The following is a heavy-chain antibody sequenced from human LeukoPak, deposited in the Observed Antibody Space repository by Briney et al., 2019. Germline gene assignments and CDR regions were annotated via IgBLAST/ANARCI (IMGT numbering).Heavy chain of an antibody. Sequence: PSQTLSLPCTVSGGSISRGDYYWSRIRQPPGKGLEWIGYIYYSGSTYYNPSLKRRVTISVDTSKNQFSLKLSSVTAADTAVYYCARLPYYDSSGYYSHFDYWGQGTLVTVSS. CDR3: ARLPYYDSSGYYSHFDY. CDR2: IYYSGST. J-gene: IGHJ4*02. V-gene: IGHV4-30-4*01. D-gene: IGHD3-22*01. CDR1: GGSISRGDYY.